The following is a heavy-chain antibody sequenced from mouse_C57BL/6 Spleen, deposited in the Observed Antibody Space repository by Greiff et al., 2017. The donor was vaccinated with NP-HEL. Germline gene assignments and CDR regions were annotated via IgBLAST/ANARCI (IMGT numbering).Heavy chain of an antibody. D-gene: IGHD2-2*01. J-gene: IGHJ4*01. CDR3: ARSGYGYDDYAMDY. Sequence: VKLMESGPELVKPGASVKISCKASGYAFSSSWMNWVKQRPGKGIEWIGRLYPGDGATNYNGKFKGKATLTADKSSSTAYMQLSSLTSEDSAVYFCARSGYGYDDYAMDYWGQGTSVTVSS. CDR2: LYPGDGAT. V-gene: IGHV1-82*01. CDR1: GYAFSSSW.